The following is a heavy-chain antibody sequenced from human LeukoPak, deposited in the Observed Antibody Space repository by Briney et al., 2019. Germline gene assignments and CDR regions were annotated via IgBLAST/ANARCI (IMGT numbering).Heavy chain of an antibody. Sequence: GGSLRLSCAASGFTFSNYAMHWVRQAPGKGLEWVGVALYDGSVKYYGDSVKGRFTISRDNAKNSLYLQMNSLRAEDTAVYYCARHVLRYFDWLSTPPYYFDYWGQGTLVTVSS. CDR1: GFTFSNYA. CDR2: ALYDGSVK. V-gene: IGHV3-30*04. D-gene: IGHD3-9*01. J-gene: IGHJ4*02. CDR3: ARHVLRYFDWLSTPPYYFDY.